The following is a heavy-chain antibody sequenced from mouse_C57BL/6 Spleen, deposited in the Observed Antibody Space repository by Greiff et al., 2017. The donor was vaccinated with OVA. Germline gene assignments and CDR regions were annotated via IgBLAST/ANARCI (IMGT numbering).Heavy chain of an antibody. V-gene: IGHV1-15*01. CDR2: IDPETGGT. D-gene: IGHD1-1*01. J-gene: IGHJ2*01. Sequence: VQLQQSGAELVRPGASVTLSCKASGYTFTDYEMHWVKQTPVHGLEWIGAIDPETGGTAYNQKFKGKATLTADKPSSTAYMELRSLTSEDSAVQYCKGRVDYYGRRLQYYFDYWGQGTTLTVSS. CDR3: KGRVDYYGRRLQYYFDY. CDR1: GYTFTDYE.